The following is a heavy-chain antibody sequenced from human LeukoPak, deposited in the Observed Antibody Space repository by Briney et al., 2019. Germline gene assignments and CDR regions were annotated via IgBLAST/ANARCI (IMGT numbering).Heavy chain of an antibody. CDR3: AREISSGWYGVFSY. Sequence: SETLSLTCTVSGGSISSYYWSWIRQPAGKGLEWTGRIYTSGSTHYNPSLKSRVTMSVDTSKNQFSLKLSSVTAADTAVYYCAREISSGWYGVFSYWGQGTLVTVSS. CDR1: GGSISSYY. J-gene: IGHJ4*02. CDR2: IYTSGST. D-gene: IGHD6-19*01. V-gene: IGHV4-4*07.